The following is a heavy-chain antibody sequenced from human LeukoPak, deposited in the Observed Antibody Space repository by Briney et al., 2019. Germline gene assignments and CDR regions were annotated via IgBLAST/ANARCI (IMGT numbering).Heavy chain of an antibody. CDR1: GFTFSSYA. V-gene: IGHV3-23*01. CDR2: ISGSGGST. CDR3: AKDLSTTLNWNYDY. Sequence: GGSLRLSCAASGFTFSSYAMSWVRRAPGKGLEWVSAISGSGGSTYYADSVKGRFTISRDNSKNTLYLQMNSLRAEDTAVYYCAKDLSTTLNWNYDYWGQGTLVTVSS. J-gene: IGHJ4*02. D-gene: IGHD1-20*01.